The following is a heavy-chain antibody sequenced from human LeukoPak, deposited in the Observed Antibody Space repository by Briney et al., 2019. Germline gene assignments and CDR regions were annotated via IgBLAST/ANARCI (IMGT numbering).Heavy chain of an antibody. Sequence: PGGSLRLSCAASGFTFSDYYMSWIRQAPGKGLEWVSYISSSGSTIYYADSVKGRFTISRDNAKNSLYLQMNSLRAEDTAVFYCARLGNYFGYYYYYMDVWGRGTTVTISS. D-gene: IGHD4-11*01. CDR2: ISSSGSTI. CDR3: ARLGNYFGYYYYYMDV. CDR1: GFTFSDYY. J-gene: IGHJ6*03. V-gene: IGHV3-11*01.